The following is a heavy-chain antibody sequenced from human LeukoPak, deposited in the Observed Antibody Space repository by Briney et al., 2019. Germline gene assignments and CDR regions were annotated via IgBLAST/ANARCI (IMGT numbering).Heavy chain of an antibody. D-gene: IGHD6-13*01. J-gene: IGHJ5*02. CDR3: ARYLAAAESYWFDP. V-gene: IGHV4-39*01. CDR2: IYYSGST. Sequence: PSGTLSLTCTVSGGSISSSSYYWGWIRQPPGKGLEWIGSIYYSGSTYYNPSLKSRVTISVDTSKNQFSLKLSSVTAADTAVYYCARYLAAAESYWFDPWGQGTLVTVSS. CDR1: GGSISSSSYY.